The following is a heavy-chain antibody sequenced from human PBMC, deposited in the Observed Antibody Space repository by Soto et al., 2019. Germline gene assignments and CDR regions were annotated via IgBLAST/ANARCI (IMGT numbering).Heavy chain of an antibody. CDR1: GFTFRHYA. CDR2: ISGSGGTT. Sequence: EVQLLESGGDLVQPGGSLRLSCAASGFTFRHYAMSWVRQAPGKGLEWVSAISGSGGTTYYADSVKGRFTISRDNSQTTVSLQMNRLRAEDTALYYCAKSLTGRTVTTYGRHCDERYFDLWGRGTLITVSS. V-gene: IGHV3-23*01. D-gene: IGHD3-10*01. J-gene: IGHJ2*01. CDR3: AKSLTGRTVTTYGRHCDERYFDL.